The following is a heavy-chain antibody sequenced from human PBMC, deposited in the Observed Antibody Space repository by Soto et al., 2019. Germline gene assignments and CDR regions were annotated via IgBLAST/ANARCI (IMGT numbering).Heavy chain of an antibody. Sequence: QVQLVESGGGVVQPGRSLRLSCAASGFTFSAYAMHWVRQAPGKGLEWVAVISYDGSNKYYAVSVKDRFSISRDKDTLFLQMNSPRPEDTAVYFCTKDRQSIIIPSAIGYFDFWGQGSLVTVSS. V-gene: IGHV3-30*18. J-gene: IGHJ4*02. D-gene: IGHD1-20*01. CDR3: TKDRQSIIIPSAIGYFDF. CDR1: GFTFSAYA. CDR2: ISYDGSNK.